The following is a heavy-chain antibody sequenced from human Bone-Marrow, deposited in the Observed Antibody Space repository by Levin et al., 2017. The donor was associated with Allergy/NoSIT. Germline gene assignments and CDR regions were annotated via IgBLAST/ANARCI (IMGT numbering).Heavy chain of an antibody. CDR2: INTKTGNP. CDR3: ARDYVRQDGFDY. V-gene: IGHV7-4-1*02. J-gene: IGHJ4*02. D-gene: IGHD3-16*01. Sequence: GESLKISCKTSGYTFTHYAINWVRQAPGQGLEWMGWINTKTGNPTYARGFTGRFVFSSDTSVSTVFLEISSLKADDTATYYCARDYVRQDGFDYWGQGTLVTVSS. CDR1: GYTFTHYA.